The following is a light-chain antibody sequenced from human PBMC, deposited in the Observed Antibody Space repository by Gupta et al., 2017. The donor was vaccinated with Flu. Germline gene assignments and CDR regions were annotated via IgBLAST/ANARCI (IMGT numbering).Light chain of an antibody. J-gene: IGLJ3*02. Sequence: YGVSNRPSGVSNRFSGSKSGNTASLTISGLQAEDEADYYCSSYARGSFWVFGGGTKLSVL. V-gene: IGLV2-14*01. CDR3: SSYARGSFWV. CDR2: GVS.